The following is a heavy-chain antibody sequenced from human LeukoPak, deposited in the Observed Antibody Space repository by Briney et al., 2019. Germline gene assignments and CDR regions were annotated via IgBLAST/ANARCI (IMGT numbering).Heavy chain of an antibody. V-gene: IGHV5-51*01. J-gene: IGHJ5*02. Sequence: GESLQISCKGSGCGFTSYWIGWVRPVPGKGLGWMGMIYPGDSDTRYSPSFQGQVTISADKSISTAYLQWSRLRASDTAIYYCARGYCSGDSCYGIGWFDPWGQGTLVTVSS. CDR3: ARGYCSGDSCYGIGWFDP. CDR1: GCGFTSYW. D-gene: IGHD2-15*01. CDR2: IYPGDSDT.